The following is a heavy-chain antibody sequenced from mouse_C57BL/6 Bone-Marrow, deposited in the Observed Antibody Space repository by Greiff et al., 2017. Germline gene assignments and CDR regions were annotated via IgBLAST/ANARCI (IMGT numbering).Heavy chain of an antibody. V-gene: IGHV5-6*01. CDR2: ISSGGSYT. CDR1: GFTFSSYG. J-gene: IGHJ2*01. CDR3: ARRFYFDY. Sequence: EVQLVESGGDLVKPGGSLKLSCAASGFTFSSYGMSWVRQTPDKRLEWVATISSGGSYTYYPDSVKGRFTISRDNAKNTLYLQMSSLKDEDTAMYYCARRFYFDYWGQGTTLTVSS.